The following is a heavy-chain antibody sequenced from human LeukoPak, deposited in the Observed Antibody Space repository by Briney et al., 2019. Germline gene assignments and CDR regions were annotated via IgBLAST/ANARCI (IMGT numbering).Heavy chain of an antibody. J-gene: IGHJ4*02. CDR1: GLTFSSYA. CDR2: IYSGGST. CDR3: ARERGAY. D-gene: IGHD1-26*01. Sequence: GGSLRLSCAASGLTFSSYAMSWVRQAPGKGLEWVSVIYSGGSTYYADSVKGRFTISRDNSKNTLYLQMNSLRAEDTAVYYCARERGAYWGQGTLVTVSS. V-gene: IGHV3-53*01.